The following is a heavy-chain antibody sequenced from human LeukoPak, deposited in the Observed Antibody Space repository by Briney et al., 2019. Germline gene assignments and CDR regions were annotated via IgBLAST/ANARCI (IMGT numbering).Heavy chain of an antibody. D-gene: IGHD3-10*01. CDR2: ISGGGST. CDR1: GFTFSSYW. V-gene: IGHV3-53*01. Sequence: PGGSLRLSCAASGFTFSSYWMHWVRQAPGKGLEWVSLISGGGSTYYSDSVKARFTISRDNSKNTVYLHMNSLRAEDTALYYCARGWELDPLDYWGQGTLVTVSS. CDR3: ARGWELDPLDY. J-gene: IGHJ4*02.